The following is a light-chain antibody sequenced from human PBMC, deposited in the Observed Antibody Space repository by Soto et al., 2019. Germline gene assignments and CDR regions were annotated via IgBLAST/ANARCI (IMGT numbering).Light chain of an antibody. CDR3: QHYKSESRYR. CDR2: DGV. CDR1: QTFRSS. V-gene: IGKV1-5*01. Sequence: DIQMTQSPSTLSASVGATVSITCRASQTFRSSLAWYQQKPGEAPKVLIFDGVNLESGVPSRFSGSGSGTEFTLTITSVQADDCATYYCQHYKSESRYRFGQGTKVDSK. J-gene: IGKJ2*01.